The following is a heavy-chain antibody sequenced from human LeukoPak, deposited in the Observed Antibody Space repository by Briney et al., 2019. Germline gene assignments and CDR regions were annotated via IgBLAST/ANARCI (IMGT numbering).Heavy chain of an antibody. CDR2: IKSDGSEK. J-gene: IGHJ4*02. D-gene: IGHD1-1*01. CDR3: ARYCTFRTCSGTKFDS. CDR1: GLTFSNAW. Sequence: GGSLRLSCAASGLTFSNAWMSWVRQAPGKGLEWVANIKSDGSEKYYLDSVKGRFTISRDNAKNSLYLQMNSLRAEDSAVYYCARYCTFRTCSGTKFDSWGQGTLVTVSS. V-gene: IGHV3-7*01.